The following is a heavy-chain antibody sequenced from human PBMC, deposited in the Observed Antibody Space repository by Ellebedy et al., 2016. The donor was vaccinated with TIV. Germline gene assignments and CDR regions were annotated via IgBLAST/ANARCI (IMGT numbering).Heavy chain of an antibody. Sequence: ASVKVSCXASGYTFSSFDIHWIRQATGQGLEWMGKMNSNSGNADYAQKFQGRVTMTRNTSISTAYMELNSPISEDTAVYYCATVSYNRPGSIIGHFFDYWGQGTLVTVSS. CDR2: MNSNSGNA. V-gene: IGHV1-8*01. CDR3: ATVSYNRPGSIIGHFFDY. CDR1: GYTFSSFD. D-gene: IGHD3-10*01. J-gene: IGHJ4*02.